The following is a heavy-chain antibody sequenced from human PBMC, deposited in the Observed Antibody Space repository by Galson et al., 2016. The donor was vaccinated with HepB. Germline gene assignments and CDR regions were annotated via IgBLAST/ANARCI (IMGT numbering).Heavy chain of an antibody. CDR2: INHSGRS. V-gene: IGHV4-34*01. CDR3: ARGHLGGHDFWSGMNGVWFDH. D-gene: IGHD3-3*01. J-gene: IGHJ5*02. Sequence: SETLSLTCAVYGGSLSGYYWSWIRQAPGKGLEWIGEINHSGRSKNNPSLKSRVTMSLDTSKNQISLKLSSVTAADTAVYYCARGHLGGHDFWSGMNGVWFDHWGQGTLVSVSS. CDR1: GGSLSGYY.